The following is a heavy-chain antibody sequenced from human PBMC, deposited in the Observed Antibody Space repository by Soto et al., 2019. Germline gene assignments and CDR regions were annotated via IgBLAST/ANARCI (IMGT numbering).Heavy chain of an antibody. D-gene: IGHD1-26*01. V-gene: IGHV3-30*18. J-gene: IGHJ6*02. CDR1: GFTFSSYG. CDR3: AKTYSGSQNTYSYYYVMDG. CDR2: ISYDGSNK. Sequence: GGSLRLSCAASGFTFSSYGMHWVRQAPGKGLEWVAVISYDGSNKYYADSVKGRFTISRDNSKNTLYLQMNSLRAEDTAVYYCAKTYSGSQNTYSYYYVMDGWAQRTTVTVSS.